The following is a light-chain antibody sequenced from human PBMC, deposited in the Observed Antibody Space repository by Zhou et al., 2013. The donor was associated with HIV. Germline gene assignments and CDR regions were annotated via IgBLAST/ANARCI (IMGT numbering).Light chain of an antibody. J-gene: IGKJ5*01. CDR3: QQRSNWPS. V-gene: IGKV3D-11*03. CDR2: GAS. Sequence: EIVMTQSPATLSVSPGERATLSCRASQSVFTNLAWYQQKPGQAPRLLIYGASIRATGIPARFSGSGSGTDFTLTISSLEPEDFAVYYCQQRSNWPSFGQGTRLEIK. CDR1: QSVFTN.